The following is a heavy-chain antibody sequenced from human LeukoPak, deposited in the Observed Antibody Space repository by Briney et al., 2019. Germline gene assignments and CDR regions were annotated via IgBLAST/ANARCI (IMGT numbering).Heavy chain of an antibody. D-gene: IGHD1-26*01. CDR2: INHSGNT. J-gene: IGHJ6*03. CDR3: ETSSSTTIDYFYDYIDV. V-gene: IGHV4-34*01. Sequence: NPSETLSLTCSVNGGSFSGYYWSWIRQPPGKGLEWIGEINHSGNTNYNPSLKSRVTISGDTSKNQFSLKLSSVTAADTAVYYCETSSSTTIDYFYDYIDVWGKGTTVTVSS. CDR1: GGSFSGYY.